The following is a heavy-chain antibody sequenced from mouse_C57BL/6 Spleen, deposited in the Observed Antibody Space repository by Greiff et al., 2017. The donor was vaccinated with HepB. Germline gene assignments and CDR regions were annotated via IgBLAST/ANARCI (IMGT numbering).Heavy chain of an antibody. CDR1: GYTFTSYW. D-gene: IGHD3-2*02. Sequence: QVQLQQPGAELVRPGTSVKLSCKASGYTFTSYWMHWVKQRPGQGLEWIGVIDPSDSYTNYNQKFKGKATLTVDTSSSTAYMQLSSLTSEDSAVYYCARRSPQDSSGTMDYWGQGTSVTVSS. CDR2: IDPSDSYT. V-gene: IGHV1-59*01. CDR3: ARRSPQDSSGTMDY. J-gene: IGHJ4*01.